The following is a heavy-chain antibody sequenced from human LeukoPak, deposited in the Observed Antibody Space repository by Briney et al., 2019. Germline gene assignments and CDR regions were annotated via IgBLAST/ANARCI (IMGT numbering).Heavy chain of an antibody. CDR1: GGSFSGYY. D-gene: IGHD2/OR15-2a*01. CDR2: INHSGST. V-gene: IGHV4-34*01. Sequence: SETLSLTCAVYGGSFSGYYWSWIRQPPGKGLEWIGEINHSGSTNYNPSLKSRVTISVDTSKNQFSLKLSSVTAADTAVYYCARVLNFYYALDYWGQGTLVTVSS. J-gene: IGHJ4*02. CDR3: ARVLNFYYALDY.